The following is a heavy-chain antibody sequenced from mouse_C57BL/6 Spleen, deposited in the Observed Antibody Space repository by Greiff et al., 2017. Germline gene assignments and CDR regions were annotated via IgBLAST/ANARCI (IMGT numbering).Heavy chain of an antibody. CDR3: ARYGSSYGYFDV. Sequence: QVQLQQPGAELVKPGASVKLSCKASGYTFTSYWMHWVKQRPGRGLEWIGRIDPNSGGTKYNEKFKSKATLTVDKPSSTAYMPLSSLTSEDSAVYYCARYGSSYGYFDVWGTGTTGTVSS. V-gene: IGHV1-72*01. CDR1: GYTFTSYW. CDR2: IDPNSGGT. D-gene: IGHD1-1*01. J-gene: IGHJ1*03.